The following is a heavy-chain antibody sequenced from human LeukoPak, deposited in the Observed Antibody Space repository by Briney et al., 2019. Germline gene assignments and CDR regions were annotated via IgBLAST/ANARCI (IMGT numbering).Heavy chain of an antibody. Sequence: TSETLPLTCTVSGGSISSGSYYWSWIRQPAGKGLEWIGRIYTSGSTNYNPSLKSRVTISVDTSKNQFSLKLSSVTAADTAVYYCARDRATIGEYCSSTSCYFWFDPWGQGTLVTVSS. CDR3: ARDRATIGEYCSSTSCYFWFDP. J-gene: IGHJ5*02. V-gene: IGHV4-61*02. CDR2: IYTSGST. CDR1: GGSISSGSYY. D-gene: IGHD2-2*01.